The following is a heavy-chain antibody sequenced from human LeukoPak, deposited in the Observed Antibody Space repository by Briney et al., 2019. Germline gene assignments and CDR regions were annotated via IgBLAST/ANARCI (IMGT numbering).Heavy chain of an antibody. CDR1: GGSFSGYY. D-gene: IGHD6-19*01. Sequence: SETLSLTCAVYGGSFSGYYWSWIRQPPGKGLEWIGEINHSGSTNYNPSLKSRVTISVDTSKNQFSLKLSSVTAADTAVYYCAIGGSSGWYSLNYWGQGTLVTVSS. CDR3: AIGGSSGWYSLNY. J-gene: IGHJ4*02. CDR2: INHSGST. V-gene: IGHV4-34*01.